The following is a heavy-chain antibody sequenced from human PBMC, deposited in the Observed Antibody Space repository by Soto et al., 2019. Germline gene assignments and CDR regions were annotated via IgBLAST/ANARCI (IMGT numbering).Heavy chain of an antibody. CDR3: ARDLGDVGVNWFDP. Sequence: QVQLVQSGAEVKKPGSSVKVSCKASGGTFSSYTISWVRQAPGQGLEWMGRIIPILGIANYAQKFQGRVTSTADKSTSTAYMELSSLRSEDTAVYYCARDLGDVGVNWFDPWGQGTLVTVSS. CDR2: IIPILGIA. CDR1: GGTFSSYT. V-gene: IGHV1-69*08. J-gene: IGHJ5*02. D-gene: IGHD3-16*01.